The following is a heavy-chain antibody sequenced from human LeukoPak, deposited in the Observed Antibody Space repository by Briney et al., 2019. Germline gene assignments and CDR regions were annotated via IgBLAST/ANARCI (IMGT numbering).Heavy chain of an antibody. CDR2: ISSSSSYI. J-gene: IGHJ4*02. D-gene: IGHD1-14*01. CDR3: AKAVRTKAPFDY. CDR1: GFTFSSYS. V-gene: IGHV3-21*04. Sequence: GGSLRLSCAASGFTFSSYSMNGVREAPGKGLECVSSISSSSSYIYYADSVKGRFTISRDNAKNSLYLQMNSLRAEDTALYYCAKAVRTKAPFDYWGQGTLVTVSS.